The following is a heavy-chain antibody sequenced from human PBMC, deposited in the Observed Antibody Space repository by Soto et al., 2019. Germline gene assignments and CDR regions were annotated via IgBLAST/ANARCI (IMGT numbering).Heavy chain of an antibody. V-gene: IGHV3-23*01. Sequence: GGSLRLSCAASGFTFSSYAMSWVRQAPGKGLEWVSAISGSGGSTYYADSVKGRFTISRDNSKNTLYLQMNSLRAEDTAVYYCAKDRAPYDFWSGYLPYYYYGMDVWGQGPTITVSS. J-gene: IGHJ6*02. CDR3: AKDRAPYDFWSGYLPYYYYGMDV. CDR2: ISGSGGST. CDR1: GFTFSSYA. D-gene: IGHD3-3*01.